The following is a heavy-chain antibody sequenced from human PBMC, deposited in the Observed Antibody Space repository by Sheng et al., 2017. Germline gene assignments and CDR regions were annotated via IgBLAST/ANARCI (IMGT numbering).Heavy chain of an antibody. CDR1: GFTFSSYG. V-gene: IGHV3-74*02. J-gene: IGHJ6*02. Sequence: EVQLVESGGGLVQPGRSLRLSCAASGFTFSSYGMHWVRQAPGKGLAWVSRVNPDGTDTSHADSVKGRFTISRDNAKNTLYLQMNSLSAEDTAVYYCARGRDCGSSIRCDGRPYYGMDVWDQGPSV. CDR3: ARGRDCGSSIRCDGRPYYGMDV. D-gene: IGHD2-21*01. CDR2: VNPDGTDT.